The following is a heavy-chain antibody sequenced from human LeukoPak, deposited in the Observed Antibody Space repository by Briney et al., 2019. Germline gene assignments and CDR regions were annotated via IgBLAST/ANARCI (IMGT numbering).Heavy chain of an antibody. CDR2: IIPILGIA. CDR1: GGTFSSYA. J-gene: IGHJ4*02. V-gene: IGHV1-69*04. CDR3: ARDVARGYGSGSYYGAPFDY. Sequence: SVKVSCKASGGTFSSYAISWVRQAPGQGLEWTGRIIPILGIANYAQKFQGRVTITADKSTSTAYMELSSLRSEDTAVYYCARDVARGYGSGSYYGAPFDYWGQGTLVTVSS. D-gene: IGHD3-10*01.